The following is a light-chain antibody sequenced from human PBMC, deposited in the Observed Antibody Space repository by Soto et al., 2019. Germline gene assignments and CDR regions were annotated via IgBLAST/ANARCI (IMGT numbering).Light chain of an antibody. CDR1: QSVSSF. CDR3: QQRRSWNRK. V-gene: IGKV3-11*01. J-gene: IGKJ1*01. CDR2: DAS. Sequence: EIVLTHSGGARSLSPGERATLSCRASQSVSSFLAWYQQKPGQAPRLLIYDASNRATGIPARFSGSGSGTDFTITISSIEPEDFEIYYCQQRRSWNRKFGQGTKVDIK.